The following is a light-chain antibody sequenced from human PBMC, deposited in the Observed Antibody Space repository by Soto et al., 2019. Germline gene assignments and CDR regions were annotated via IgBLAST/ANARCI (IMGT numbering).Light chain of an antibody. CDR3: SSYSSSSTLVV. Sequence: QSALTQPASVSGSPGQSITISCTGTSSDVGGYNYVSWYQQRPGKAPKVMIYDVSDRPSGVSNRFSGSKSGNTASLTISGLQAEDEADYYCSSYSSSSTLVVFGGGTQLTVL. CDR1: SSDVGGYNY. CDR2: DVS. V-gene: IGLV2-14*01. J-gene: IGLJ2*01.